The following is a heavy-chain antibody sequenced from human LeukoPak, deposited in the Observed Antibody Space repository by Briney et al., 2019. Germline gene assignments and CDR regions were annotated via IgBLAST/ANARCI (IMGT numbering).Heavy chain of an antibody. Sequence: GGSLRLPCAASGFTFSNFGMSWVRQAPGKGLEWVSAISASGGRTFYADSVKGRLTICRDHSETTLYVQMNSLRAEDTAVYYCAKSEACSGGSCYWAGNYYYYYMDVWGKGTTVTVSS. CDR2: ISASGGRT. J-gene: IGHJ6*03. D-gene: IGHD2-15*01. CDR3: AKSEACSGGSCYWAGNYYYYYMDV. V-gene: IGHV3-23*01. CDR1: GFTFSNFG.